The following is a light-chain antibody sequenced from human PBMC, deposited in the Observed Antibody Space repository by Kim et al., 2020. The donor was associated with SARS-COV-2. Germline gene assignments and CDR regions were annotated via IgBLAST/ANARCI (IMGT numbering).Light chain of an antibody. CDR3: QKYDSAPWT. CDR1: QDIANY. V-gene: IGKV1-27*01. J-gene: IGKJ1*01. CDR2: AAS. Sequence: DIQMTQSPSSLSASVGDGVTITCRASQDIANYLAWYQQKPGKVPKLLVYAASALKSGVPSLFSGRRSGTDFTLTISNLQPEDVATYYCQKYDSAPWTFGQGTKLEI.